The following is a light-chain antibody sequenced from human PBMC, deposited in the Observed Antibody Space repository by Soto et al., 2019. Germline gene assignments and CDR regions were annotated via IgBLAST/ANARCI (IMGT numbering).Light chain of an antibody. CDR3: IQPLQYSST. Sequence: DIVMTQSPLSLPVTPGEPASISCRSSQSLLHSNGYNYLAWYLQKPGQSPQLLIYLGSNRASGVPDRFSGSGSYTDFTLKISRLEADDLGVYYYIQPLQYSSTFGQGTNVEIK. CDR1: QSLLHSNGYNY. V-gene: IGKV2-28*01. CDR2: LGS. J-gene: IGKJ1*01.